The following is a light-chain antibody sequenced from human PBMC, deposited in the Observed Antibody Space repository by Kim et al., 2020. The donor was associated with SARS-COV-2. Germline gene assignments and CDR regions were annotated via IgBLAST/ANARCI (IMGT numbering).Light chain of an antibody. V-gene: IGKV3-11*01. CDR1: QSVGPY. CDR2: DAS. J-gene: IGKJ4*01. CDR3: QQRGHWLT. Sequence: SLSPGDRATLSCRASQSVGPYVAWYQQKRGQPPRLLIYDASTRATGIPARFSGGGSGTDFILSISSLEPEDFAVYYCQQRGHWLTFGGGTKVDIK.